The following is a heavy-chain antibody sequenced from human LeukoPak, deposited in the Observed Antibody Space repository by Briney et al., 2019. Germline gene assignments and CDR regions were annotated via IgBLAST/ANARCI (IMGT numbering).Heavy chain of an antibody. J-gene: IGHJ5*02. CDR1: GGSIRNYY. D-gene: IGHD2-2*01. Sequence: SETLSLTCTVSGGSIRNYYWSWIRQPPAKGLELIGFSYYTGSTNYNPSLTSRVTIAVDTSKNQFSLKLSSVTAADTAVHCWASTRSYRSSTCRCGLGVEIEWPHPWGEGPVLSVSS. CDR3: ASTRSYRSSTCRCGLGVEIEWPHP. V-gene: IGHV4-59*01. CDR2: SYYTGST.